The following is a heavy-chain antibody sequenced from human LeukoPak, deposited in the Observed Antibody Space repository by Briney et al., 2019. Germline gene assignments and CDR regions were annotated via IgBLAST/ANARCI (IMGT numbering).Heavy chain of an antibody. V-gene: IGHV5-51*01. CDR3: ASHPSFGSESYYPGCSDY. CDR2: IYPGDSDT. Sequence: GESLKISCKGSGYSFTSYWIGWVRQMPGKGLEWMGIIYPGDSDTRYSPSFQGQVTISADKSISTAYLQWSSLKASDTAMYYCASHPSFGSESYYPGCSDYWGQGTLVTVSS. J-gene: IGHJ4*02. D-gene: IGHD3-10*01. CDR1: GYSFTSYW.